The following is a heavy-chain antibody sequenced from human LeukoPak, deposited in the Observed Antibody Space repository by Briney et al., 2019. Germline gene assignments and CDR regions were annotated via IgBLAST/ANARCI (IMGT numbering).Heavy chain of an antibody. CDR3: ARGVVVGATKSFGY. Sequence: SETLSLTCAVYGGSFSGYYWSWLRQPPGKGLEWIGEINHSGSTNYNPSLKSRVTISVDTSKNQFSLKLSSVTAADTAVYYCARGVVVGATKSFGYWGQGTLVTVSS. D-gene: IGHD1-26*01. V-gene: IGHV4-34*01. J-gene: IGHJ4*02. CDR1: GGSFSGYY. CDR2: INHSGST.